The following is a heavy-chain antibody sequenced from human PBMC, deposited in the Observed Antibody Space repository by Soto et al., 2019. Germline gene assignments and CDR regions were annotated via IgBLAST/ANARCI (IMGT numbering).Heavy chain of an antibody. CDR3: TTDILTGYYTKYFDY. Sequence: GGSLRLSCAASGFTFSNAWMNWVRQAPGKGLEWVGRIKSKTDGGTTDYAAPVKGRFTISRDDSKNTLYLQMNSLKTEDTAVYYCTTDILTGYYTKYFDYWGQGTLVTVSS. CDR2: IKSKTDGGTT. CDR1: GFTFSNAW. D-gene: IGHD3-9*01. J-gene: IGHJ4*02. V-gene: IGHV3-15*07.